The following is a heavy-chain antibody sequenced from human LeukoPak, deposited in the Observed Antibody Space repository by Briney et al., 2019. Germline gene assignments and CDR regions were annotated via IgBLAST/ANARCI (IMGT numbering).Heavy chain of an antibody. CDR2: IYSGGST. Sequence: GGSLRLSCAASGFTVSSNYMSWVRQAPGKGLEWVSVIYSGGSTYYAGSVKGRFTISRDNSKNTLYLQVNSLRAEDTAVYYCAREAYYYDSSGYKYYYYYGMDVWGQGTTVTVSS. CDR3: AREAYYYDSSGYKYYYYYGMDV. CDR1: GFTVSSNY. D-gene: IGHD3-22*01. V-gene: IGHV3-66*01. J-gene: IGHJ6*02.